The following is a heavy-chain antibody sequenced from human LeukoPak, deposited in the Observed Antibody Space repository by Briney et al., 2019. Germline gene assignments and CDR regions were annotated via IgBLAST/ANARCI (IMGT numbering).Heavy chain of an antibody. CDR2: INPSGGST. J-gene: IGHJ4*02. Sequence: ASVKVSCKASGYTFTSYDINWVRQAPGQGLEWMGIINPSGGSTSYAQKFQGRVTMTRDMSTSTVYMELSSLRSEDTAVYYCARALNYYDSSGYYDYWGQGTLVTVSS. CDR1: GYTFTSYD. D-gene: IGHD3-22*01. CDR3: ARALNYYDSSGYYDY. V-gene: IGHV1-46*01.